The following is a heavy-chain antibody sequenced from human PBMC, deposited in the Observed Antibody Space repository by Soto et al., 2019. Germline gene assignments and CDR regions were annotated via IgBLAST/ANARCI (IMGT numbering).Heavy chain of an antibody. D-gene: IGHD6-19*01. CDR2: TRNRANSYTT. V-gene: IGHV3-72*01. CDR1: RFTFSGHY. Sequence: RLSCASSRFTFSGHYMDWVRQAPGKGLEWVGRTRNRANSYTTGYAASVKGRFTISRDDSKSSLYLQMNSLKTEDTAVYYCARATGSGWYYWFDPWGQGTLVTVSP. J-gene: IGHJ5*02. CDR3: ARATGSGWYYWFDP.